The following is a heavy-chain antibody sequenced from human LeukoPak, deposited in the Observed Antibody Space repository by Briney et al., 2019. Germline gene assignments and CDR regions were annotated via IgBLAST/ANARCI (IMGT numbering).Heavy chain of an antibody. D-gene: IGHD4-17*01. Sequence: GGSLRLSCAASGFTFDDYAMHWVRQAPGKGLEWVSLISGDGGSTYYADSVKGRFTISRDNSKNSLYLQMNSLRAEDTAVYYCARDDGDYGGVFDIWGQGTMVTVSS. CDR3: ARDDGDYGGVFDI. CDR1: GFTFDDYA. J-gene: IGHJ3*02. V-gene: IGHV3-43*02. CDR2: ISGDGGST.